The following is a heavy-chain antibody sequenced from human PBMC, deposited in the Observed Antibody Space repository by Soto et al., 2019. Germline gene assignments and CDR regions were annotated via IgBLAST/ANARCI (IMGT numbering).Heavy chain of an antibody. V-gene: IGHV3-23*01. J-gene: IGHJ6*02. Sequence: HHGGSLSLSCSASGFTFSSYAMSWVRQAPGKGLEWVSAISGSGGSTYYADSVKGRFTISRDNSKNTLYLQMNSLRAEDTAVYYCAKDTGGWYYYYGMDVWGQGTTVTVSS. D-gene: IGHD3-10*01. CDR1: GFTFSSYA. CDR3: AKDTGGWYYYYGMDV. CDR2: ISGSGGST.